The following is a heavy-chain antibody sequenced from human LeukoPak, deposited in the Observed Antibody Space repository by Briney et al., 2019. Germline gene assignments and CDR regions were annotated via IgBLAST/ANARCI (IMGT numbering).Heavy chain of an antibody. CDR2: ISWNSGSI. CDR1: GFTFDDYA. D-gene: IGHD3-10*01. Sequence: GGSLRLSCAASGFTFDDYAMHWVRQAPGKGLEWVSGISWNSGSIGYADSVKGRFTISRDNAKNSLYLQMNSLRAEDTALYYCANATPYYYGSGSYYTTLDYWGQGTLVTVSS. J-gene: IGHJ4*02. V-gene: IGHV3-9*01. CDR3: ANATPYYYGSGSYYTTLDY.